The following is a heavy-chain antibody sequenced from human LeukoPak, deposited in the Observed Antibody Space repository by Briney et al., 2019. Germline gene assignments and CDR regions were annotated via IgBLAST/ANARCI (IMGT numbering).Heavy chain of an antibody. D-gene: IGHD1-26*01. J-gene: IGHJ6*03. CDR1: GYTLTELS. CDR3: ATVQQGANYYYMDV. V-gene: IGHV1-24*01. Sequence: ASVKVSCKVSGYTLTELSMHWVRQAPGKGLEWMGGFDPEDGETIYAQKFQGRVTMTEDTSTDTAYMELSSLRSEDTAVYYCATVQQGANYYYMDVWGKGTTVTISS. CDR2: FDPEDGET.